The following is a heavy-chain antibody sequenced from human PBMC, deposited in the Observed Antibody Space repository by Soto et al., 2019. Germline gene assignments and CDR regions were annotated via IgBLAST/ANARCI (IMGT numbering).Heavy chain of an antibody. Sequence: QVQLVQSGAEVKKPGATVKLSCKASGYTFTSSHMHWVRQAPGQGLEWMGVIDCRGGTTSYTQKFQGRVTMITDASTSTVYMYVDSLRSEDTAVYYCTRDGDGDEWEVLLDYWGQGTLVTVSS. CDR2: IDCRGGTT. J-gene: IGHJ4*02. V-gene: IGHV1-46*03. D-gene: IGHD2-21*01. CDR3: TRDGDGDEWEVLLDY. CDR1: GYTFTSSH.